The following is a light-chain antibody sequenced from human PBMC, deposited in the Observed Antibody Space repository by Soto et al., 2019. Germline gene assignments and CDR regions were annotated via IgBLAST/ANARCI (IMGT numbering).Light chain of an antibody. CDR2: EVS. V-gene: IGLV2-18*02. CDR1: SSDVGSYHR. J-gene: IGLJ1*01. Sequence: QSALTQPPSVSGSPGQSVTISCTGTSSDVGSYHRVSWYQQSPGTAPKLMTYEVSNRPSGVPDRFSGSKSGNTASLTISGLQAEDESDYYCSSSTSSSTNVFVTGTKLTVL. CDR3: SSSTSSSTNV.